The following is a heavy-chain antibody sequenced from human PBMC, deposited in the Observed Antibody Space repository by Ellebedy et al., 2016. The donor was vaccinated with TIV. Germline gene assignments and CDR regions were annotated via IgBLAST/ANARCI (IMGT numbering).Heavy chain of an antibody. CDR1: GFTFSTYW. J-gene: IGHJ4*02. CDR2: IKQDGSEI. V-gene: IGHV3-7*01. D-gene: IGHD2-21*01. CDR3: AREVGGGGAY. Sequence: GGSLRLXCAASGFTFSTYWMHWVRQAPGKGLEWVANIKQDGSEIYYMDSVKGRFTISRDNAKSSLYLQMNSLRADDTAVYYCAREVGGGGAYWGQGTLVTVSS.